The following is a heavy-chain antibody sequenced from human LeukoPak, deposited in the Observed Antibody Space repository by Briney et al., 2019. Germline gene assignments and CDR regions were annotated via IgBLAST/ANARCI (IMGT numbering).Heavy chain of an antibody. Sequence: SVKVSCKASGGTFISYAISWVRQAPGQGLEWMGGIIPIFGTANYAQKFQGRVTITADESTSTAYMELSSLRSEDTAVYYCARSIIGSSPPNWFDPWGQGTLVTVSS. D-gene: IGHD6-13*01. CDR2: IIPIFGTA. CDR3: ARSIIGSSPPNWFDP. V-gene: IGHV1-69*13. J-gene: IGHJ5*02. CDR1: GGTFISYA.